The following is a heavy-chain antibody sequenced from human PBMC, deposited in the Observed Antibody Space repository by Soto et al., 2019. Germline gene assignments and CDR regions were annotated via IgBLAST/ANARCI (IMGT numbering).Heavy chain of an antibody. J-gene: IGHJ4*02. D-gene: IGHD6-19*01. CDR3: ARKTGGIAVAGQFDY. Sequence: SETLSLTCAVSSGSISSSNWWSWVRQPPGKGLEWIGEIYHSGSTNYNPSLKSRVTISVDKSKNQFSLKLSSVTAADTAVYYCARKTGGIAVAGQFDYWGQGTLVTVSS. V-gene: IGHV4-4*02. CDR2: IYHSGST. CDR1: SGSISSSNW.